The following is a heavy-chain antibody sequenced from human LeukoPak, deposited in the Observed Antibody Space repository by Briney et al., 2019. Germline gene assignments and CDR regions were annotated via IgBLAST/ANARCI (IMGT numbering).Heavy chain of an antibody. V-gene: IGHV1-18*01. J-gene: IGHJ3*02. CDR3: ATGSSGNDAFDI. CDR2: ISAYNGNT. D-gene: IGHD3-22*01. CDR1: GYTFTSYG. Sequence: GASVKVSCKASGYTFTSYGISWVRQAPGQGLEWMGWISAYNGNTNYAQKFQGRVTMTEDTSTDTAYMELSSLRSEDTAVYYCATGSSGNDAFDIWGQGTMVTVSS.